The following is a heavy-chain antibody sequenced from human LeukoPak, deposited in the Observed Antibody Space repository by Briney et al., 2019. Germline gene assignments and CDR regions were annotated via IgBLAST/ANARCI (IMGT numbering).Heavy chain of an antibody. CDR3: AKPPYCGGDCPLRY. D-gene: IGHD2-21*02. CDR1: GFSFSSFG. CDR2: IRYDGSNK. Sequence: GGSLRLSCAASGFSFSSFGIHWVRQAPGKGLEWVAFIRYDGSNKYYADSVKGRFTISRDNSKNTLYLQMNSLRAEDTAVYYCAKPPYCGGDCPLRYWGQGTLVTVSS. J-gene: IGHJ4*02. V-gene: IGHV3-30*02.